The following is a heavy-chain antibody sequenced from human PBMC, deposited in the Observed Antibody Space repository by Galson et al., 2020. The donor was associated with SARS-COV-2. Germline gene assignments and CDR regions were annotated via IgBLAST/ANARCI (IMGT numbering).Heavy chain of an antibody. CDR1: GFTVSSNY. V-gene: IGHV3-66*01. J-gene: IGHJ6*02. CDR2: IYSGGST. Sequence: GGSLRLSCAASGFTVSSNYMSWVRQAPGKGLEWVSVIYSGGSTYYADSVKGRFTISRDNSKNTLYLQMNSLRAEDTAVYYCARDLVAGKPPHYVYYYYGMDVGGQGTTVTVSS. D-gene: IGHD6-19*01. CDR3: ARDLVAGKPPHYVYYYYGMDV.